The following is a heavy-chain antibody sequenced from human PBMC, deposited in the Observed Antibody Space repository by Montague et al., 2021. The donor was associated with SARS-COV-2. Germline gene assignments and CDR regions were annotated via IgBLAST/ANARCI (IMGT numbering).Heavy chain of an antibody. Sequence: SETLSLTCAVYGGSFSGYYWSWIRQPPGKGLEWMGEINHSGSTNYNPSLKSRVTISGDTSRNQFSLKLSSVTAADTAVYYCARFYHVGMVRGVRRAYYYGMDVWGQGTTVTVSS. V-gene: IGHV4-34*01. D-gene: IGHD3-10*01. J-gene: IGHJ6*02. CDR3: ARFYHVGMVRGVRRAYYYGMDV. CDR2: INHSGST. CDR1: GGSFSGYY.